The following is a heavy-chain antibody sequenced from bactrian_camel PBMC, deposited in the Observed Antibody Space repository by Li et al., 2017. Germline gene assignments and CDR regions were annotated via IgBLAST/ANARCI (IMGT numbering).Heavy chain of an antibody. Sequence: HVQLVESGGGSVQAGGSLRLSCTVPGFTSNRCGMYWYRQAAGKQREWVSSISTDGAAVYADSVQGRFTISKDKDKDTVYLQMNNLEPEDSALYYCAADRTAPECRSWLGGDLIDFNYWGQGTQVTV. V-gene: IGHV3S55*01. CDR2: ISTDGAA. D-gene: IGHD6*01. CDR3: AADRTAPECRSWLGGDLIDFNY. J-gene: IGHJ4*01. CDR1: GFTSNRCG.